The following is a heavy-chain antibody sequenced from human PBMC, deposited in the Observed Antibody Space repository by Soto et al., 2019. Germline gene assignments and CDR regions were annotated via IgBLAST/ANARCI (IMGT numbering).Heavy chain of an antibody. CDR1: VGTFSSYA. V-gene: IGHV1-69*01. D-gene: IGHD2-21*02. CDR3: AIAIVVVTAIRPFYYGMDV. CDR2: IIPIFGTA. J-gene: IGHJ6*02. Sequence: SSVKVSCTAPVGTFSSYAIGWVRQAPGQGLEWMGGIIPIFGTANYAQKFQGRVTITADESTSTAYMELSSLRSEDTAVYYCAIAIVVVTAIRPFYYGMDVCGQGTTVTV.